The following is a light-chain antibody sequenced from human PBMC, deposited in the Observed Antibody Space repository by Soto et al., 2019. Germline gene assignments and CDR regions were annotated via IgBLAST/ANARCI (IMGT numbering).Light chain of an antibody. CDR3: QSYDSSLSGWV. J-gene: IGLJ3*02. Sequence: QPVLTQPPSVSGAPGQRVTISCTGSSSNIGAGYDVHWYQQLPGTAPQLLTYGNSNRPSGVPDRFSGSKSGTSASLAITGLQAEDEADYYCQSYDSSLSGWVFGGGTKLTVL. CDR1: SSNIGAGYD. V-gene: IGLV1-40*01. CDR2: GNS.